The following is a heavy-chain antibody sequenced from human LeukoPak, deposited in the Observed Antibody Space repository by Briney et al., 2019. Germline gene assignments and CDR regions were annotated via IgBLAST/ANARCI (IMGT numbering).Heavy chain of an antibody. J-gene: IGHJ2*01. CDR3: ARHHSNGDWYFAL. Sequence: GGSLRLSCAASGVTFSTYWMSEVRQAPGKGLEWVANIKQVGSEKDYVDSVKGRFTISRDNAKNSLYLQMSGLRPEDTAVYYCARHHSNGDWYFALWGRGTLVTVSS. V-gene: IGHV3-7*01. CDR2: IKQVGSEK. D-gene: IGHD1-14*01. CDR1: GVTFSTYW.